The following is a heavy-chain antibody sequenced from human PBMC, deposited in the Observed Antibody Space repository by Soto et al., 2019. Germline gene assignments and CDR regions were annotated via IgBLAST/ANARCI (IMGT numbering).Heavy chain of an antibody. CDR2: ISSNGGST. J-gene: IGHJ4*02. D-gene: IGHD5-18*01. V-gene: IGHV3-64D*06. CDR3: VKILQYSYGLPH. CDR1: GFTWISYA. Sequence: VGSLTLAGSASGFTWISYAMHSVRQAPGKGLEYVSAISSNGGSTYYADSVKGRFTISRDNSKNTLYLQMSSLRAEDTAVYYCVKILQYSYGLPHWGQGTLVTVS.